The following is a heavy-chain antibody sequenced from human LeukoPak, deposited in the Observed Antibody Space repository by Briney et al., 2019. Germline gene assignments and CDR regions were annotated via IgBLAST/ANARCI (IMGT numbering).Heavy chain of an antibody. CDR1: GGYISTYY. J-gene: IGHJ4*02. CDR3: ARLLMAGDSNYVFDY. Sequence: PSETLSLTCTVSGGYISTYYWSWIRQPPGKGLEWIGTIYYSGSTYYNPSLKSRVTISVDTSKNQFSLKLSSVTAADTAVYYCARLLMAGDSNYVFDYWGQGTLVTVSS. D-gene: IGHD4-11*01. CDR2: IYYSGST. V-gene: IGHV4-59*12.